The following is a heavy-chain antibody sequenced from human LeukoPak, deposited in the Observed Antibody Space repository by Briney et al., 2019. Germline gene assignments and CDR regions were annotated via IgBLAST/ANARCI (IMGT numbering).Heavy chain of an antibody. CDR3: ARGFNTHHSDSSSFHLDY. V-gene: IGHV4-34*01. Sequence: SETLSLTCAVYGGSFSDYYWSWIRQPPGKGLEWIGEIHHSGSTNYNLSLKSRLTMSVDTSKNQFSLKLTSVTAADTAVYYCARGFNTHHSDSSSFHLDYWGRGTLVTVSS. J-gene: IGHJ4*02. CDR2: IHHSGST. D-gene: IGHD3-22*01. CDR1: GGSFSDYY.